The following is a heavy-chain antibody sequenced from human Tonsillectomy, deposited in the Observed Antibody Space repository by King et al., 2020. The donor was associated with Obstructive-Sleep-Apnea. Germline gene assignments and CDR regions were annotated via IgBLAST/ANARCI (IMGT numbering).Heavy chain of an antibody. CDR2: FSSSGTTI. J-gene: IGHJ4*02. D-gene: IGHD5-12*01. CDR1: GFPVSPSH. V-gene: IGHV3-48*04. Sequence: VQLVESGGGLLQPGESLRLSCSVSGFPVSPSHMNWVRRAPGKGLEGVTYFSSSGTTIYFADSVKGGFTISIDNAKNSLSLQMHSLRAEDTAVFYCTRGLRYSGYELDHWGQGTLATVSS. CDR3: TRGLRYSGYELDH.